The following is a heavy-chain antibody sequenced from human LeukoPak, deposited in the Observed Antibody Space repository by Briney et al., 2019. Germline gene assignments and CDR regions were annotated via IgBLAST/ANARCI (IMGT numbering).Heavy chain of an antibody. CDR1: GFTFSSYA. Sequence: AGGSLRLSCAASGFTFSSYAMSWVRQAPGKGLEWVSAISGSGGSTYYADSVKGRFTISRDNSKNTLYLQMNSLRAGDTAVYYCAKADSQGYVGVVDYWGQGTLVTVSS. CDR3: AKADSQGYVGVVDY. D-gene: IGHD5-12*01. CDR2: ISGSGGST. V-gene: IGHV3-23*01. J-gene: IGHJ4*02.